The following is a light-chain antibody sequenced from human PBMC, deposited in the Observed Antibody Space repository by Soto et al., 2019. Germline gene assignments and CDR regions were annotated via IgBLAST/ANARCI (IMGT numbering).Light chain of an antibody. CDR3: QQFGDSLS. Sequence: EIVLTQSPGTLSLSPVERATLSCRASQSVSSSDLAWYQQKRGQAPRLLIYGASSSATGIPDRFRGSGSGTDFTLTITRLEPEEFALYYCQQFGDSLSFGGGTMVEIK. V-gene: IGKV3-20*01. J-gene: IGKJ4*01. CDR2: GAS. CDR1: QSVSSSD.